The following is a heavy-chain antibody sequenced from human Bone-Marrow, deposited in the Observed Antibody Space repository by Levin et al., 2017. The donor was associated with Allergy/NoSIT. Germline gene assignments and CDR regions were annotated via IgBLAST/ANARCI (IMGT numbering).Heavy chain of an antibody. J-gene: IGHJ4*02. V-gene: IGHV3-11*05. CDR1: GFSFSDYY. CDR3: ARVLSVVVAGTQRGGFDY. Sequence: LSLTCAASGFSFSDYYMTWIRQAPGKGLEWLSYMDGGGSYTIYADSVKGRFTVSRDYAKNSLCLQMNSLRAEDTAVYYCARVLSVVVAGTQRGGFDYWGQGTLVTVSS. D-gene: IGHD2-15*01. CDR2: MDGGGSYT.